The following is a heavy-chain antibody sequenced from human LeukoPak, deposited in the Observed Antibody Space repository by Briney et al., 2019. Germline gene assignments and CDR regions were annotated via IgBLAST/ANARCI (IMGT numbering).Heavy chain of an antibody. D-gene: IGHD6-6*01. V-gene: IGHV3-43*02. CDR2: ITGNRVAT. CDR1: GFIFDDYA. Sequence: PGGSLRLPCEAPGFIFDDYAMSWVRHAPGKGLEWVALITGNRVATHYAEFVKGRFTISRDNSRNSVYLQMNSLTSEDTAFYYCAKGSQFVQEYFQHWGQGTLVTVSS. J-gene: IGHJ1*01. CDR3: AKGSQFVQEYFQH.